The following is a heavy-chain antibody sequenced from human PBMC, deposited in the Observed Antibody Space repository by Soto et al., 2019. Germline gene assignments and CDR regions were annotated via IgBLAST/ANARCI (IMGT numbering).Heavy chain of an antibody. J-gene: IGHJ4*02. CDR2: ISTYSGDT. D-gene: IGHD5-12*01. CDR3: ARPLTAYSGYDSLFDY. Sequence: ASVKVSCKASGYTFFTYDISWVRQAPGQGLEWMGWISTYSGDTKYAQKFQGRVTITRDTSASTAYMELSSLRSEDTAVYYCARPLTAYSGYDSLFDYWGQGTLVTVSS. V-gene: IGHV1-18*01. CDR1: GYTFFTYD.